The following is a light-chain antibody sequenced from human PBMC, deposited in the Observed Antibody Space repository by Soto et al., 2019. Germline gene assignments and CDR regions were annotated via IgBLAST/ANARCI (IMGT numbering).Light chain of an antibody. CDR1: QSVSRY. CDR3: QQRTNWPLT. CDR2: DAS. J-gene: IGKJ4*01. Sequence: EIVLTQSPATLSLSPGERATLSCRASQSVSRYLAWYQQRPGQAPRLLIYDASNMATGVPARFSGSGSGTDFTLTISSLEPEDFAVYYCQQRTNWPLTFGGGTKVDIK. V-gene: IGKV3-11*01.